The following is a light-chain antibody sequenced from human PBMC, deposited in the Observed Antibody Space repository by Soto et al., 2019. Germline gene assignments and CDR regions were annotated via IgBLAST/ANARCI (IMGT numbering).Light chain of an antibody. CDR2: AAS. J-gene: IGKJ1*01. CDR1: QGISSY. CDR3: QQYYSFPWT. Sequence: IKMTQSPSSLSASVGDRVTIPCRASQGISSYLAWYQQKPGKAPELLIYAASTLQSGVPSRFSGSGSGTDFTLTISCLQSEDFATYYCQQYYSFPWTFGQGTKVDIK. V-gene: IGKV1D-8*01.